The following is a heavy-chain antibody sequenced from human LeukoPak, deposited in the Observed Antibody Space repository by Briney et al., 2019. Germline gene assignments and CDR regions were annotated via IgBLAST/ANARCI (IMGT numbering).Heavy chain of an antibody. J-gene: IGHJ6*02. Sequence: GGSLRLSCAASEFTFSSYAMQWVRQAPGKGLEWVSGISASGGSTWYADSVRGRFTISRDNSKNTLYLQMNSLRAEDTAVYYCAKYVSAKGPPYALDVWGQGTTVTVSS. V-gene: IGHV3-23*01. CDR3: AKYVSAKGPPYALDV. CDR1: EFTFSSYA. D-gene: IGHD2/OR15-2a*01. CDR2: ISASGGST.